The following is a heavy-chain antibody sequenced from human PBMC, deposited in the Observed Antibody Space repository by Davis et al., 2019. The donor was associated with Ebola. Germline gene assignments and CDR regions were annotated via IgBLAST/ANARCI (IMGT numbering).Heavy chain of an antibody. CDR3: VRGVVAATYSWFDP. CDR1: GFTFSSYG. CDR2: ISYDGSNK. V-gene: IGHV3-30*03. D-gene: IGHD2-15*01. J-gene: IGHJ5*02. Sequence: GESLKISCAASGFTFSSYGMQRVPHAPGKGLEWVAFISYDGSNKYYADSVKGRFTISRDNSKNTLYLQMNSLRAEDTAVYYCVRGVVAATYSWFDPWGQGTLVTVFS.